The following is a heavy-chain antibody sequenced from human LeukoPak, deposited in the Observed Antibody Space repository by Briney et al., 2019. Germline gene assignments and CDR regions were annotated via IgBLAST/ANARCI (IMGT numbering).Heavy chain of an antibody. D-gene: IGHD6-13*01. Sequence: PGGSLRLSCAASGFTVSSNYMSWVRQAPGKGLEWVSSISSSSSYIYYADSVKGRFTISRDNAKNSLYLQMNSLRAEDTAVYYCARVPIPGSSPTFFDYWGQGTLVTVSS. CDR1: GFTVSSNY. J-gene: IGHJ4*02. CDR3: ARVPIPGSSPTFFDY. CDR2: ISSSSSYI. V-gene: IGHV3-21*01.